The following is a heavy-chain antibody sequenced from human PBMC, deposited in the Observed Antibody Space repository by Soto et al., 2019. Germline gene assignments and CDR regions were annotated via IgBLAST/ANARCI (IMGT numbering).Heavy chain of an antibody. CDR3: ARAPPYYDILTGYDYFDY. CDR1: GYTFTNYG. CDR2: ISAYNGNT. D-gene: IGHD3-9*01. V-gene: IGHV1-18*01. J-gene: IGHJ4*02. Sequence: QVQLMQSGAEVRKPGASVKVSCKASGYTFTNYGISWVRQAPGQGLEWMGWISAYNGNTNYAQKLQGRVTVTPDTSTSTAYMGLRSRTSDDTAVYYCARAPPYYDILTGYDYFDYWGQGTLVTVSS.